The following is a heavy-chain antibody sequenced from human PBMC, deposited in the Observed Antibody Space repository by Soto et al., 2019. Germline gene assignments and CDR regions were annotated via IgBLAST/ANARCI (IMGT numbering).Heavy chain of an antibody. D-gene: IGHD2-2*01. CDR1: GVSISNYY. CDR2: IYYSGST. J-gene: IGHJ4*02. CDR3: ARAVLPATAPFDY. Sequence: SETLSLTCIVSGVSISNYYWSWIRQPPGKGLEWIGYIYYSGSTNYNPSLQGRVTISVDTSKNQFSLKLSSVTAADTAVYYCARAVLPATAPFDYWGQGTLVTVSS. V-gene: IGHV4-59*01.